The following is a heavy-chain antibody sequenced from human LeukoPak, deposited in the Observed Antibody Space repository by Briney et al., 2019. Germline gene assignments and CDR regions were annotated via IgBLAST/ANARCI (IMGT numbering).Heavy chain of an antibody. V-gene: IGHV3-7*03. CDR1: GFTFSSYW. CDR2: IKQDGSEK. D-gene: IGHD3-3*01. Sequence: GGSLRLSCAASGFTFSSYWMSWVRQAPGKGLEWVANIKQDGSEKYYVDSVKGRFTISRDNAKNSLYLQMNSLRAEDTAVYYCAKGQFGVVIIYYYGMDVWGQGTTVTVSS. CDR3: AKGQFGVVIIYYYGMDV. J-gene: IGHJ6*02.